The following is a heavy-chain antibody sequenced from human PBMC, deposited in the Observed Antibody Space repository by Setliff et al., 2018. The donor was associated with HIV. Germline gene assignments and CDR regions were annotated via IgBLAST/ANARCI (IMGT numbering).Heavy chain of an antibody. CDR1: GGTFSSYA. J-gene: IGHJ3*02. Sequence: ASVKVSCKASGGTFSSYAISWVRQAPGQGLEWMGWINPHSGGTNYAQKFQGRVTMTRDTSISTASMELSRLRSDDTAVYYCARHFSVAGDAFDIWGQGTMVTVSS. CDR3: ARHFSVAGDAFDI. CDR2: INPHSGGT. D-gene: IGHD6-19*01. V-gene: IGHV1-2*02.